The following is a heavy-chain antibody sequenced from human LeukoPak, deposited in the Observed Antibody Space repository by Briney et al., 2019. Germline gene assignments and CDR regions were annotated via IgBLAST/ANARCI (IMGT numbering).Heavy chain of an antibody. V-gene: IGHV4-39*07. Sequence: SETLSLTCTVSGGSISSSSYYWGWIRQPPGKGLEWIGSIYYSGSTYYNPSLKSRVTISVDTSENQFSLKLSSVTAADTAVYYCARSHLGSYDYWGQGTLVTVSS. D-gene: IGHD1-26*01. CDR1: GGSISSSSYY. CDR2: IYYSGST. CDR3: ARSHLGSYDY. J-gene: IGHJ4*02.